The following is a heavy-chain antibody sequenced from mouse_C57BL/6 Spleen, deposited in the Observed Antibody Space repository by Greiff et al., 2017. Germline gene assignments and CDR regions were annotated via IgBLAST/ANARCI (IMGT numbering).Heavy chain of an antibody. CDR3: ARSGYYSNYVGFAY. V-gene: IGHV1-18*01. D-gene: IGHD2-5*01. J-gene: IGHJ3*01. Sequence: VQLQQSGPELVKPGASVKIPCKASGYTFTDYNMDWVKQSHGKSLEWIGDINPNNGGTIYNQKFKGKATLTVDKSSSTAYMELRSLTSEDTAVYYCARSGYYSNYVGFAYWGQGTLVTVSA. CDR2: INPNNGGT. CDR1: GYTFTDYN.